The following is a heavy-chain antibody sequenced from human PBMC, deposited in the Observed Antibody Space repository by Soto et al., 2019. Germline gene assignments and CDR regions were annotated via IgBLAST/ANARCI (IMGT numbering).Heavy chain of an antibody. Sequence: ASVKVSCKASGYTFTSYAMHWVRQAPGQGLEWMGIINPNGGSTGYAQKFQGRVTMTRDMSTGTVYMDLTSLTSEDTAVYYCARAPDYSDYAYFQYWGQGTPVTVSS. D-gene: IGHD4-17*01. CDR3: ARAPDYSDYAYFQY. V-gene: IGHV1-46*01. CDR2: INPNGGST. J-gene: IGHJ1*01. CDR1: GYTFTSYA.